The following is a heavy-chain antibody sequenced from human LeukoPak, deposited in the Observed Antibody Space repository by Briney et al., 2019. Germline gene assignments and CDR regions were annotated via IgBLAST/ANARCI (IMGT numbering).Heavy chain of an antibody. CDR1: GYSFTSYW. V-gene: IGHV5-51*01. Sequence: GESLKISCKGSGYSFTSYWIGWVRQMPGKGLEWMGIIYPGDSDTRYSPSFQGQVTISADKSINTAYLHWSSLKASDNAVYYCARRTDYHFDYWGQGTLVTVSS. CDR3: ARRTDYHFDY. J-gene: IGHJ4*02. D-gene: IGHD1-1*01. CDR2: IYPGDSDT.